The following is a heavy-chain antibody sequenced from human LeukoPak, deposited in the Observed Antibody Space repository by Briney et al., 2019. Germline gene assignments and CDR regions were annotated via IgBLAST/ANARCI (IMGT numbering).Heavy chain of an antibody. CDR1: GFTFSSSA. J-gene: IGHJ4*02. V-gene: IGHV3-30-3*01. CDR3: ARDRSSSWYYSDFDY. Sequence: QPGGSLRLSCAASGFTFSSSAMHWVRQAPGKGLEWVAIISYDGSNKYCADSVKGRFTISRDNSRNTLYLQMNSLSAEDTAVYYCARDRSSSWYYSDFDYWGQGTLVTVSS. CDR2: ISYDGSNK. D-gene: IGHD6-13*01.